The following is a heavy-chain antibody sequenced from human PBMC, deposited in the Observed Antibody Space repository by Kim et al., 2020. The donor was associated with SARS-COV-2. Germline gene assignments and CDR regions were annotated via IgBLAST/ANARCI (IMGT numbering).Heavy chain of an antibody. CDR2: ISWNSGSI. CDR1: GFTFDDYA. D-gene: IGHD3-10*01. CDR3: AKGPYYYGSGSYYNNGMDV. J-gene: IGHJ6*02. Sequence: GGSLRLSCAASGFTFDDYAMHWVRQAPGKGLEWVSGISWNSGSIGYADSVKGRFTISRDNAKNSLYLQMNSLRAEDTALYYCAKGPYYYGSGSYYNNGMDVWGQGTTVTVSS. V-gene: IGHV3-9*01.